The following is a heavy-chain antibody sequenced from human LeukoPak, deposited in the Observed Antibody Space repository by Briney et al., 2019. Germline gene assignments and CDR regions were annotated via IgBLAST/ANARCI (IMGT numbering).Heavy chain of an antibody. CDR3: AVFYYYDSSGSFKEYFQH. J-gene: IGHJ1*01. D-gene: IGHD3-22*01. CDR2: ISGSGGST. Sequence: PGASLRLSCAASGFTFSSYAMSWVRQAPGKGLEWVSAISGSGGSTYYADSVKGRFTISRDNSKNTLYLQMNSLRAEDTAVYYCAVFYYYDSSGSFKEYFQHCGQGTLVTVSS. CDR1: GFTFSSYA. V-gene: IGHV3-23*01.